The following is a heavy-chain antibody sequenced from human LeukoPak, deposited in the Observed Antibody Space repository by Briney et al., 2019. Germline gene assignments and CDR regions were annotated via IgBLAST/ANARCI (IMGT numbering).Heavy chain of an antibody. J-gene: IGHJ4*02. D-gene: IGHD6-13*01. CDR2: IKQDGSEK. Sequence: PGGSLRLSCAASEFLFSGYWMNWVRQAPGQGLEWVANIKQDGSEKQYVDSVRGRFTISRDNAKNSLYLQMNSLGVEDTAVYYCARDGFVGAADYWGQGTLVTVSS. CDR3: ARDGFVGAADY. V-gene: IGHV3-7*01. CDR1: EFLFSGYW.